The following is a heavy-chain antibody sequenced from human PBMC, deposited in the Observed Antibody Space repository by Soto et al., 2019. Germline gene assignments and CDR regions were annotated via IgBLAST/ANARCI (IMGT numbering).Heavy chain of an antibody. CDR2: IFNSGST. J-gene: IGHJ6*02. CDR3: ARYRHEGGLDGMDV. D-gene: IGHD3-16*01. CDR1: GGSISSSNW. V-gene: IGHV4-4*02. Sequence: SETLSLTCAVSGGSISSSNWWSWVRQPPGKGLEWIGEIFNSGSTNYNPSLKSRVTISVDKSKNQFSLKLSSVTAADTAVYYCARYRHEGGLDGMDVWGQGTTVTVSS.